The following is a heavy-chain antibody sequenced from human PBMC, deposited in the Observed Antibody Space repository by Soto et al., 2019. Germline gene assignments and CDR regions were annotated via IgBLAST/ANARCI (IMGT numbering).Heavy chain of an antibody. CDR2: IYYSGST. CDR3: AMSYYDFWSGYYTPDYYYGMDV. CDR1: GGSISSGGYY. D-gene: IGHD3-3*01. J-gene: IGHJ6*02. Sequence: SETLSLTCTVSGGSISSGGYYWSWIRQHPGKGLEWIGYIYYSGSTYYNPSLKSRVTISVDTSKNQFSLKLSSVTAADTAVYYCAMSYYDFWSGYYTPDYYYGMDVWGQGTTVTVSS. V-gene: IGHV4-31*03.